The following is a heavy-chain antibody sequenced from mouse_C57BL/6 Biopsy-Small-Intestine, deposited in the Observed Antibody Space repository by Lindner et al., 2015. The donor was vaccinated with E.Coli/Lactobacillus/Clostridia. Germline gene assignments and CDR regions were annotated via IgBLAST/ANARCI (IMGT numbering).Heavy chain of an antibody. CDR3: ARQVDGRSSFAMDY. V-gene: IGHV1-34*02. D-gene: IGHD1-1*02. Sequence: VQLQESGPELVKPGDSVKMSCKASGYIFTDYYMEWVKQSHGKSLEWIGHIYPNNGDTTYNQKFKGKATLTVDKSSTTTYMELHSLTSEDSAVYYCARQVDGRSSFAMDYWGQGTSVTVSS. CDR2: IYPNNGDT. CDR1: GYIFTDYY. J-gene: IGHJ4*01.